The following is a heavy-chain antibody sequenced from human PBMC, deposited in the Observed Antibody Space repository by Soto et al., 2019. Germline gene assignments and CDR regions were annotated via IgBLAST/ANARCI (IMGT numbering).Heavy chain of an antibody. CDR3: ARPDYTVVFHGGHFDL. V-gene: IGHV1-3*01. D-gene: IGHD2-21*01. Sequence: QVLLVQSGAEVKKPGASVKVSCKASGYIWTSYAIHWVRQAPGPRLEWIGWINAANGNTKYSQKFQDRVTLTSDTSANTPYLELSSMKAEDTSVYYCARPDYTVVFHGGHFDLCGLGTLITVSS. CDR2: INAANGNT. J-gene: IGHJ2*01. CDR1: GYIWTSYA.